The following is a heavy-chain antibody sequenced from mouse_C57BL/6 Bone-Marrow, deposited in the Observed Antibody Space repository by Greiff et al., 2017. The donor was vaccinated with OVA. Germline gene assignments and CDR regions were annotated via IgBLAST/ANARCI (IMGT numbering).Heavy chain of an antibody. V-gene: IGHV7-3*01. CDR3: ARPIYDGYYVYFDY. Sequence: DVHLVESGGGLVQPGGSLSLSCAASGFTFTDYYMSWVRQPPGKALEWLGFIRNKANGYTTEYSASVKGRFTISRDNSQSILYLQMNALRAEDSATYYCARPIYDGYYVYFDYWGQGTTLTVSS. J-gene: IGHJ2*01. D-gene: IGHD2-3*01. CDR1: GFTFTDYY. CDR2: IRNKANGYTT.